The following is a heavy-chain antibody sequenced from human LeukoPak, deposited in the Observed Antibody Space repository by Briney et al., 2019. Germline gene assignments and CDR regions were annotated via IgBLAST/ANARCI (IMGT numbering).Heavy chain of an antibody. J-gene: IGHJ4*02. D-gene: IGHD6-19*01. CDR3: ARAAYSSGWSYYFDY. V-gene: IGHV3-48*02. CDR1: GFTFSSYS. CDR2: ISSSSSTI. Sequence: GGSLRLSCAASGFTFSSYSMNWVRQAPGKGLEWVSSISSSSSTIYYADSVKGRFTISRDNAKNSLYLQMNSLRDEDTAVYYCARAAYSSGWSYYFDYWGQGTLVTVSS.